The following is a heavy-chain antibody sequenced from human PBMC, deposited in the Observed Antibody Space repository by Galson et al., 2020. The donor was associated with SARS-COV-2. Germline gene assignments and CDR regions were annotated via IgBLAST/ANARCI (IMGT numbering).Heavy chain of an antibody. CDR3: ARDNPSDSSGWIPDAFDI. D-gene: IGHD3-22*01. CDR2: IYYSGSP. Sequence: SETLSLTCTVSGGSISRGGYYWSWIRQHPGKGLEWIGYIYYSGSPYYNPSLKSRVTISVDTSKNQFSLKLSSVTAADTAVYYCARDNPSDSSGWIPDAFDIWGQGTMVTVSS. V-gene: IGHV4-31*03. CDR1: GGSISRGGYY. J-gene: IGHJ3*02.